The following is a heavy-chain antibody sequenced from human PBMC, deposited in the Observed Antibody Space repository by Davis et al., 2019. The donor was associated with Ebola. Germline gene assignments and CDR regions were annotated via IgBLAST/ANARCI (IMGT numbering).Heavy chain of an antibody. J-gene: IGHJ4*02. D-gene: IGHD4-11*01. Sequence: GGSLRLSCAASGFTFSVYYTSWIRQAPGKGLEWVSSISVSSGYIYYEDSVKGRFTISRDNAKNSLYLQMNSLRDEDTAVYYCARETTVNDYWGQGTLVTVSS. V-gene: IGHV3-11*06. CDR1: GFTFSVYY. CDR3: ARETTVNDY. CDR2: ISVSSGYI.